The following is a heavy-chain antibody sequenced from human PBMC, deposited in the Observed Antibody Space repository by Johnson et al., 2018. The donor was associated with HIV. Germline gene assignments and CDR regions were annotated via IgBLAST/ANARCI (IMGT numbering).Heavy chain of an antibody. CDR1: GFTFSSYW. D-gene: IGHD1-26*01. J-gene: IGHJ3*02. V-gene: IGHV3-7*01. Sequence: VQLVESGGGVVQPGGSLRLSCAASGFTFSSYWMSWVRQAPGKGLEWVANIKQDGSEKYYVDSVKGRFSISRDNSKNTLYLQMNRLRAEDTAVYYCARGKYSGSFTSPDAFDIWGQGTMVTVSS. CDR2: IKQDGSEK. CDR3: ARGKYSGSFTSPDAFDI.